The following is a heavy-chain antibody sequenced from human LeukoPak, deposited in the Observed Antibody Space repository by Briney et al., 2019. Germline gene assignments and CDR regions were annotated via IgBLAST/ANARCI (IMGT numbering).Heavy chain of an antibody. CDR2: IYTSGST. CDR3: ARALSSPYDFWSGYYPYYYYMDV. V-gene: IGHV4-61*02. Sequence: SETLSLTCTVSGGSISSGSYYWSWLRQPAGKGLEWIGRIYTSGSTNYNPSLKSRVTISVDTSKNQFSLKLSSVTAADTAVYYCARALSSPYDFWSGYYPYYYYMDVWGKGTTVTVSS. J-gene: IGHJ6*03. CDR1: GGSISSGSYY. D-gene: IGHD3-3*01.